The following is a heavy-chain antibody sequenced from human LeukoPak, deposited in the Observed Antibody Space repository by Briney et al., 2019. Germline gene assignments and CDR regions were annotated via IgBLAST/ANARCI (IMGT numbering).Heavy chain of an antibody. CDR1: GFTFSSYA. Sequence: PGGSLRLSCAASGFTFSSYAMSWVRQAPGKGLEWVSAISGSGGSTYYADSVKGRFTISRDNSKNTLYLQMNSLRAEDTAVYYCAKDFDYVWGGYRYDYFDYWGQGTLVTVSS. J-gene: IGHJ4*02. V-gene: IGHV3-23*01. CDR3: AKDFDYVWGGYRYDYFDY. CDR2: ISGSGGST. D-gene: IGHD3-16*02.